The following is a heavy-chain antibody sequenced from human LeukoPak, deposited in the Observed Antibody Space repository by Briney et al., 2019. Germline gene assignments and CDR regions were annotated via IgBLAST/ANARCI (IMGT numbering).Heavy chain of an antibody. Sequence: SGGSLRLSCAASGFTFSAYGVHWVRQAPGKGLEWLAFIRYDGRIKNYADSVKGRFTISRDNSKNTLYLQMNSLTTEDTSLYYCARNRAAAGDWLDPWGQGTLVIVSS. CDR2: IRYDGRIK. V-gene: IGHV3-30*02. D-gene: IGHD6-13*01. CDR3: ARNRAAAGDWLDP. CDR1: GFTFSAYG. J-gene: IGHJ5*02.